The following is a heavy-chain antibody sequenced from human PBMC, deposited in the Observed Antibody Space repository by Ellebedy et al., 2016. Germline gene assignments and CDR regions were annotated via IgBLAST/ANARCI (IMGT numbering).Heavy chain of an antibody. J-gene: IGHJ6*02. CDR1: GFTFNAHA. CDR3: ARVRSSGFYSNYDLDV. V-gene: IGHV3-30*01. Sequence: GGSLRLSXVASGFTFNAHAMHWVRQAPGKGLDWVALITYSGQNQYYADSVKGRFTISRDNYKNRVYLQMNSLRVEDTAVYYCARVRSSGFYSNYDLDVWGQGTTVTVSS. D-gene: IGHD3-22*01. CDR2: ITYSGQNQ.